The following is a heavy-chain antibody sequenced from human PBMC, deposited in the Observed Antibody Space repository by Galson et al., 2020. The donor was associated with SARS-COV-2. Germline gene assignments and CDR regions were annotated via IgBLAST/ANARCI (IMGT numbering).Heavy chain of an antibody. D-gene: IGHD3-22*01. CDR3: ARQYYYDSSGYRFYYGMDV. CDR1: GFTFSSYA. CDR2: ISYDGSNK. Sequence: GESLKISCAASGFTFSSYAMHWVRQAPGKGLEWVAVISYDGSNKYYADSVKGRFTISRDNSKNTLYLHMNSLRAEDTAVYYCARQYYYDSSGYRFYYGMDVWGQGTTVTVSS. V-gene: IGHV3-30*04. J-gene: IGHJ6*02.